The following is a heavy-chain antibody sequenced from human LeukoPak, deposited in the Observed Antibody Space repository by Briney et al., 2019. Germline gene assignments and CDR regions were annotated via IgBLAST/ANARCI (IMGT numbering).Heavy chain of an antibody. CDR3: ARDYYDSSGSSWFDP. Sequence: GGSLRLSCAASGFTFSSYSMNWVRQAPGKGLEWVSSISSGSSFMYYADSVKGRFTISRDNAKSSLYLQTNSLRAKDTALYYCARDYYDSSGSSWFDPWGQGTLVTVSS. CDR1: GFTFSSYS. D-gene: IGHD3-22*01. J-gene: IGHJ5*02. CDR2: ISSGSSFM. V-gene: IGHV3-21*01.